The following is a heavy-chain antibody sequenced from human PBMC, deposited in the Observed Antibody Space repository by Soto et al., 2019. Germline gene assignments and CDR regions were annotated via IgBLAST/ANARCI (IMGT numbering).Heavy chain of an antibody. CDR2: IYHSGST. V-gene: IGHV4-4*02. J-gene: IGHJ4*02. D-gene: IGHD2-2*01. CDR1: GGSISSSNW. Sequence: PSETLSLTCAVSGGSISSSNWWSWVRQPPGKGLEWIGEIYHSGSTNYNPSLKSRVTISVDTSKNQFSLKLSSVTAADTAVYYCARGRTSGTLFDYWGQGTLVTVSS. CDR3: ARGRTSGTLFDY.